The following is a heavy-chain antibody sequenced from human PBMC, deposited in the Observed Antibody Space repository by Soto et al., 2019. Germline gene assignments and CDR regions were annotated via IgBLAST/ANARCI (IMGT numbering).Heavy chain of an antibody. J-gene: IGHJ5*02. CDR3: ARGRLAAAGTRWFDP. CDR2: INHSGST. CDR1: GGSFSGYY. V-gene: IGHV4-34*01. D-gene: IGHD6-13*01. Sequence: QVQLQQWGAGLLKPSETLSLTCAVYGGSFSGYYWSWIRQPPGKGLEWIGEINHSGSTNYNPSLKSRVTISVDTSKNQFSLQLSSVTAADTAVYYCARGRLAAAGTRWFDPWGQGTLVTVSS.